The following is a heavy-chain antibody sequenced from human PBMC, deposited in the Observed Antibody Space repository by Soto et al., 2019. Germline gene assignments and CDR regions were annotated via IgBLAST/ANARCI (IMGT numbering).Heavy chain of an antibody. Sequence: QVQLQESGPGLVKPSQTLSLTCTVSGGSISSGGYYWSWIRQHPGKGLEWIGYIYYSGSTYYNPSHKTRVTIPVATFKNHCSLKLSSVTAADTAVYYCARVIGLGRPVVDYWGQGTPVTVSS. D-gene: IGHD3-10*01. J-gene: IGHJ4*02. V-gene: IGHV4-31*03. CDR1: GGSISSGGYY. CDR3: ARVIGLGRPVVDY. CDR2: IYYSGST.